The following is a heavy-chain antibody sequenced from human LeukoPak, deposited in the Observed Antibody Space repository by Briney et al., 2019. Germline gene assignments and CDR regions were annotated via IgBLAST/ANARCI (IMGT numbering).Heavy chain of an antibody. CDR1: GFIFSAYE. J-gene: IGHJ4*02. Sequence: GGSLRLSCAASGFIFSAYEMNWVRQAPGKGLEWVSYISSSGSTIYYADSVKGRFTISRDNAKKSLYLQMNSLRAEDTAVYYCARPEGGVYGYWGQGTLVTVSS. CDR2: ISSSGSTI. CDR3: ARPEGGVYGY. D-gene: IGHD2/OR15-2a*01. V-gene: IGHV3-48*03.